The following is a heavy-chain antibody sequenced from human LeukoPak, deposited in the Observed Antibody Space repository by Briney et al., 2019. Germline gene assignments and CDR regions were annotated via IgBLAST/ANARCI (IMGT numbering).Heavy chain of an antibody. Sequence: SETLSLTCTVPGGSISSYYWSWIRQPAGKGLEWIGRIYTSGSTNYNPSLKSRVTMSVDTSKNQFSLKLSSVTAADTAVYYCARSPGEGYYYYYYMDVWGKGTTVTVSS. CDR1: GGSISSYY. CDR2: IYTSGST. D-gene: IGHD7-27*01. CDR3: ARSPGEGYYYYYYMDV. V-gene: IGHV4-4*07. J-gene: IGHJ6*03.